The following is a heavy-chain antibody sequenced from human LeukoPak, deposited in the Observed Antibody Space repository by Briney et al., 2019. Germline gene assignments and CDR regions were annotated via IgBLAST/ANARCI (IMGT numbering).Heavy chain of an antibody. CDR1: GFTFSSYG. CDR2: IWYDGSNK. J-gene: IGHJ4*02. D-gene: IGHD2-2*01. CDR3: ARRYCSSTSCYGEDFDY. V-gene: IGHV3-33*01. Sequence: PGRSLRLSCAASGFTFSSYGMHWVRQAPGKGLEWVAIIWYDGSNKYYVDSVKGRFTISRDNSKNTLYLQMNGLRAEDTAVYYCARRYCSSTSCYGEDFDYRGQGTLVTVSS.